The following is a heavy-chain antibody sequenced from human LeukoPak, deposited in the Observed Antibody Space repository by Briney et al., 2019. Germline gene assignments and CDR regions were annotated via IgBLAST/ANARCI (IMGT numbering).Heavy chain of an antibody. CDR3: ARGRPRDYTGPHAFDI. CDR1: GGSFSGYY. Sequence: SETLSLTCAVYGGSFSGYYWSWIRQPPGKGLEWIGEINHSGSTNYNPSLKSRVTISVDTSKNQFSLKLSSVTAADTAVYYCARGRPRDYTGPHAFDIWAKGQWSPSLQ. V-gene: IGHV4-34*01. CDR2: INHSGST. J-gene: IGHJ3*02. D-gene: IGHD4-11*01.